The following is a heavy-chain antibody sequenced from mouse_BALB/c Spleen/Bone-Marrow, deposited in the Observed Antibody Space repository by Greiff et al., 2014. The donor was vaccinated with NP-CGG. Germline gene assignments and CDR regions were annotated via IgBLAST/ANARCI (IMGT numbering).Heavy chain of an antibody. V-gene: IGHV1-54*01. Sequence: VQVVESGAELVRPGTSVKVSCKASGYAFTNYLIEWVKQRPGQGLEWIGVINPGSGGTNYNEKFKGKATLTADKSSSTAYMQLSSLTSDDSAVYFCARRITVVAPPAYWGQGTLVTVSA. CDR1: GYAFTNYL. CDR2: INPGSGGT. J-gene: IGHJ3*01. CDR3: ARRITVVAPPAY. D-gene: IGHD1-1*01.